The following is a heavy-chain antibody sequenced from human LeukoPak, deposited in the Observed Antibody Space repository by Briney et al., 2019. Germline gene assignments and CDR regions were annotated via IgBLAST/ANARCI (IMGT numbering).Heavy chain of an antibody. CDR1: GFTFSSYA. V-gene: IGHV3-64D*06. CDR3: VEDTSDYVGLPAAMFDY. Sequence: GGSLRLSCSASGFTFSSYAMHWVRQAPGKGLEYVSAISSNGGSTYYADSVKGRFTISRDNSKNTLYLQMSNLRAEDMAVYYCVEDTSDYVGLPAAMFDYWGQGTLVTVSS. D-gene: IGHD2-2*01. J-gene: IGHJ4*02. CDR2: ISSNGGST.